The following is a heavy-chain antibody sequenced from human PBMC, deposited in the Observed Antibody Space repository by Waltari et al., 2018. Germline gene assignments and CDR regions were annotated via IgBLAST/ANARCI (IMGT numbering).Heavy chain of an antibody. CDR1: GFTFSSYG. V-gene: IGHV3-33*01. D-gene: IGHD1-26*01. CDR2: IWYDGSNK. Sequence: GGGVVQPGRSLRLSCAASGFTFSSYGMHWVRQAPGKGLEWVAVIWYDGSNKYYADSVKGRFTISRDNSKNTLYLQMNSLRAEDTAVYYCARDLGISHAELGYWGQGTLVTVSS. J-gene: IGHJ4*02. CDR3: ARDLGISHAELGY.